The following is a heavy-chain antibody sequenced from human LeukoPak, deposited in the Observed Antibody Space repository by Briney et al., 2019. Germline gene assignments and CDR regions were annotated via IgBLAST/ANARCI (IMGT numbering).Heavy chain of an antibody. D-gene: IGHD3-16*01. V-gene: IGHV4-59*11. J-gene: IGHJ3*02. CDR1: GASITQHY. Sequence: SETLSLTCTVSGASITQHYWSWIRQPPGKGLEYIGYFYYDGSTNYTSSVRSRVTILVDTSKNQFTLDLRSVSAADTAKYYCTRGITGHYRSLGGFAFDIWGQGTMVAVSS. CDR2: FYYDGST. CDR3: TRGITGHYRSLGGFAFDI.